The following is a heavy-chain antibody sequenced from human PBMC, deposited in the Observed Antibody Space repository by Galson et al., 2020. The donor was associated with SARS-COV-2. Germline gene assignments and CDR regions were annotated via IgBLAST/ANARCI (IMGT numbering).Heavy chain of an antibody. V-gene: IGHV2-70*11. CDR3: ARIAPDSSGYYFDY. CDR1: GFSLSTRGMC. CDR2: IDRDDDK. D-gene: IGHD3-22*01. Sequence: SGPPLVQPPPTITLTCTFSGFSLSTRGMCVCWISQPPGKALAWRARIDRDDDKYYSTSLKTRLTISKDTSKNQVVLTMTNMDPVDTATYYCARIAPDSSGYYFDYWGQGTRVTVSS. J-gene: IGHJ4*02.